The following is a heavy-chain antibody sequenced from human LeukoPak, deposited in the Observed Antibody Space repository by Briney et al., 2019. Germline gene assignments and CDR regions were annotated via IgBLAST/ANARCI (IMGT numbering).Heavy chain of an antibody. V-gene: IGHV4-59*01. CDR2: NYYSGST. CDR3: ARGRYGGYQGLFDP. Sequence: PSETLSLTCTVSGGSISSYYWSWIRQPPGKGLEWIGYNYYSGSTNYNPTLKSRVTISVDTSKNQFSLKLSSVTAADTAVYYCARGRYGGYQGLFDPWGQGTLVTVSS. CDR1: GGSISSYY. D-gene: IGHD5-12*01. J-gene: IGHJ5*02.